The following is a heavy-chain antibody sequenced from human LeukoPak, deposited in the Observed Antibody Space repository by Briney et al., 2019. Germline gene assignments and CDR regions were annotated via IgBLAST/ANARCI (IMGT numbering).Heavy chain of an antibody. J-gene: IGHJ6*02. CDR2: IYYTGST. D-gene: IGHD4-17*01. Sequence: PSETLSLTCTVSGRSISSYYWSWLRQPPGKGLEWIGFIYYTGSTNYNPSLKSRVTISVDTSKNQFSLKLSSVTAADTAVYYCARDRGNNDDYGDYEEYYYYYGMDVWGQGTTVTVSS. V-gene: IGHV4-59*13. CDR3: ARDRGNNDDYGDYEEYYYYYGMDV. CDR1: GRSISSYY.